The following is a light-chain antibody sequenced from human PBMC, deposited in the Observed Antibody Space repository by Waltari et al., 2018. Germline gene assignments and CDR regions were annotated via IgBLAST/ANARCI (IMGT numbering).Light chain of an antibody. CDR2: RDS. CDR1: ALANEY. Sequence: SYELTQPTSVPVSPGQTARITCSGSALANEYAFWYQQKPGQAPVLVIYRDSERPSGIPERFSGSNSGTTVTLTISGVQAEDEADYYCQSADTRSSFWVFGGGTKLTVV. CDR3: QSADTRSSFWV. J-gene: IGLJ3*02. V-gene: IGLV3-25*03.